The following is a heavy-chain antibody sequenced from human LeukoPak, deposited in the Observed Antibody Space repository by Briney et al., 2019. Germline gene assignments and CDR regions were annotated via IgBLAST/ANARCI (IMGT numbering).Heavy chain of an antibody. CDR2: IYPYDSDT. V-gene: IGHV5-51*01. Sequence: GESLKISSKASGYSFSSYWIGWVRQMPGKGLERMGIIYPYDSDTRYSPSFQGQVTISADKSISTAYLQWSNLKASDTAMYYCARHIGYSAWNPDYWGQGTLVTVSS. D-gene: IGHD5-12*01. J-gene: IGHJ4*02. CDR1: GYSFSSYW. CDR3: ARHIGYSAWNPDY.